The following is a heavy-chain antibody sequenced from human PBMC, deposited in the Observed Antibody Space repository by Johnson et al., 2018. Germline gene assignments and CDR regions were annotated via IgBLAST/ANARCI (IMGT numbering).Heavy chain of an antibody. Sequence: QVQLQESGPGLVKPSETLSLTCTVSGGSISTYYWSWIRQPPGKGLEWIGFVYNSGSANYNPSLESRVTISVDTSKNQFSLELSSVTAADTAVYYCAKGVTASYYPYYAMDGWGLGTTVTVSS. V-gene: IGHV4-59*01. CDR1: GGSISTYY. D-gene: IGHD2-21*02. CDR3: AKGVTASYYPYYAMDG. J-gene: IGHJ6*02. CDR2: VYNSGSA.